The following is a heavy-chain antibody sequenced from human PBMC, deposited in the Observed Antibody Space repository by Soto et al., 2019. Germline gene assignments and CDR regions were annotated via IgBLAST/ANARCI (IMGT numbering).Heavy chain of an antibody. D-gene: IGHD5-18*01. CDR2: IYPGDSDT. Sequence: GESLKISCKGSGYSFTSYWIGWVRQMPGKGLEWMGIIYPGDSDTRYTPSLQGQVTILAGKFISTAYLPWSSLKASDTAMYDCASHVPFSDTAMVYDPKYYFFYMDVWGKGTTVTVSS. J-gene: IGHJ6*03. CDR3: ASHVPFSDTAMVYDPKYYFFYMDV. V-gene: IGHV5-51*01. CDR1: GYSFTSYW.